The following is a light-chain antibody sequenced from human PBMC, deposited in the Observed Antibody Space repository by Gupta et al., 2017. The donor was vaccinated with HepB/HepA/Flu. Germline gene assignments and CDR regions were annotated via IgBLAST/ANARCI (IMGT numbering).Light chain of an antibody. Sequence: EIVLTQSPATLSLSPGERATLSCRASQSVSSDLAWYQQKSGQAPRLLIYDASNRATGIPARFSGSGSGTDFTLTISSLEPEDFAGYDGEQGITFGPGTKVDVK. V-gene: IGKV3-11*01. J-gene: IGKJ3*01. CDR1: QSVSSD. CDR2: DAS. CDR3: EQGIT.